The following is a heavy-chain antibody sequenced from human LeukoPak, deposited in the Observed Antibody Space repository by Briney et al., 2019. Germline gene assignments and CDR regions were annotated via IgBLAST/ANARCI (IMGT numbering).Heavy chain of an antibody. CDR3: ARHFDNGDYKKTFDI. D-gene: IGHD4-17*01. J-gene: IGHJ3*02. CDR2: IHFTGRA. CDR1: GGSISSTTYY. Sequence: SEPLSLTCSLFGGSISSTTYYWVWIRQAPAKGVECFASIHFTGRAYYNPSPKSRATISTDTSKNHFSLKLSSVTAADTAVYYCARHFDNGDYKKTFDIWGQGTMVTVSS. V-gene: IGHV4-39*01.